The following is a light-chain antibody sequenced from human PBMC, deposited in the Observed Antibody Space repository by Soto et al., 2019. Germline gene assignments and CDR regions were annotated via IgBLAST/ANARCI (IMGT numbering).Light chain of an antibody. CDR2: GSS. V-gene: IGKV3-20*01. Sequence: DIVLTQSPGTLSLSLGERATLSCRASQSVTSNYLAWYQQKPGQAPRLLIYGSSSRATGIPDRFSGSGSGTDFTLNINRLEPEDCAVYYCQQYGRSPLTFGGGTKVEIK. CDR1: QSVTSNY. CDR3: QQYGRSPLT. J-gene: IGKJ4*01.